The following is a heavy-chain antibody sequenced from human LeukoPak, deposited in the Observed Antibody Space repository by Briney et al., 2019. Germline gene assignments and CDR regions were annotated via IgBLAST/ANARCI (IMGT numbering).Heavy chain of an antibody. V-gene: IGHV1-2*02. J-gene: IGHJ4*02. CDR1: GYTFTGHY. CDR2: INPNSGGT. D-gene: IGHD2-15*01. Sequence: ASVKVSCKASGYTFTGHYMHWVRQAPGQGLEWMGWINPNSGGTNYAQKFQGRVTMTRDTSISTAYMELSRLRSDDTAVYYCARYPSGGPLEGAFDYWGQGTLVTVSS. CDR3: ARYPSGGPLEGAFDY.